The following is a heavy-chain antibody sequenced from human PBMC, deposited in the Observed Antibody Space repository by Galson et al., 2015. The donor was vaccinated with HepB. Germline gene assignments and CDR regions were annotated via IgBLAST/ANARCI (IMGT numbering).Heavy chain of an antibody. CDR3: AREKRFLEWKLDAFEI. CDR2: TYYRSKWYN. CDR1: GDSVSSNSAA. V-gene: IGHV6-1*01. Sequence: CAISGDSVSSNSAAWNWIRQSPSRGLEWLGRTYYRSKWYNDYAVSVKSRITINPDTSKNQFSLQLNSVTPEDTAVYYCAREKRFLEWKLDAFEIWGQGTMVTVSS. J-gene: IGHJ3*02. D-gene: IGHD3-3*01.